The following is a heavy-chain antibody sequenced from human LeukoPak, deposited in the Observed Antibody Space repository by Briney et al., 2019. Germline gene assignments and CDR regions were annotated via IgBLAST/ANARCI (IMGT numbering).Heavy chain of an antibody. CDR2: INHSGST. Sequence: LSETLSLTCAVYGGSFSGYYWSWIRQPPGKGLEWIGEINHSGSTNYNPSLKSRVTISVDTSKNQFSLKLSSVTAADTAVYYCASGYSSSYGYWGQGTLVTVSS. J-gene: IGHJ4*02. D-gene: IGHD6-13*01. CDR1: GGSFSGYY. CDR3: ASGYSSSYGY. V-gene: IGHV4-34*01.